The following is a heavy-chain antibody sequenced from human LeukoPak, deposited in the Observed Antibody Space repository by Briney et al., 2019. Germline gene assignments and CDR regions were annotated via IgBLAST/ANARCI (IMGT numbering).Heavy chain of an antibody. D-gene: IGHD6-19*01. J-gene: IGHJ4*02. Sequence: KPSETLSLTCTVSGGSISSSYWSWIRQPPGKGLEWIGYIYYSGNTNYNPSLKSRVTISVDTSKNQFSLKLSSVTAADTAVYYCAKRIAVAGAFDYWGQGTLVTVSS. CDR2: IYYSGNT. CDR1: GGSISSSY. CDR3: AKRIAVAGAFDY. V-gene: IGHV4-59*08.